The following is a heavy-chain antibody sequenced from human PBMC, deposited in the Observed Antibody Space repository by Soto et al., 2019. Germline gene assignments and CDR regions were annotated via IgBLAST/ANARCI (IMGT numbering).Heavy chain of an antibody. Sequence: QVQLQESGPGLVKPSQTLSLTCTVSGGSISSGGYYWSWIRQHPGKGLEWIGYIYYSGSTYYNPSLKSRVTXPXAXSXHQCSLKLSSVTAADTAVYYCARELRFGEDYYGMDVWGQGTTVTVSS. CDR3: ARELRFGEDYYGMDV. CDR2: IYYSGST. D-gene: IGHD3-10*01. V-gene: IGHV4-31*03. CDR1: GGSISSGGYY. J-gene: IGHJ6*02.